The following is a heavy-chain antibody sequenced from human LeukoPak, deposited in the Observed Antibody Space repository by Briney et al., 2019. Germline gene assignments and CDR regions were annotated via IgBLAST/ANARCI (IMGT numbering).Heavy chain of an antibody. J-gene: IGHJ5*02. Sequence: SDTLSLTCAVYGGSFSGYYWSWVRQPPEKGLEWIGEINHSGSTNYNPSLKSRVTISVDTSKNQFSLKLSSVTAADTAVYYCARGPIYCSSTSRYNNWFDPWGQGTLVAVSS. CDR1: GGSFSGYY. V-gene: IGHV4-34*01. CDR2: INHSGST. D-gene: IGHD2-2*02. CDR3: ARGPIYCSSTSRYNNWFDP.